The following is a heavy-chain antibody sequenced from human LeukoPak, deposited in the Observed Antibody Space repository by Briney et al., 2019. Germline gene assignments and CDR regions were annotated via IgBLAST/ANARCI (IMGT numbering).Heavy chain of an antibody. J-gene: IGHJ5*02. CDR2: VYYTGST. Sequence: SETLSLTCSVSGASVTSGGFYWGSLRQPPGEGAEWIATVYYTGSTYYNPSLKSRVTISIDTSKNQFSLKLTSLTTTDTAIYHCARHSGSGSLSRPFDPWGQGTLVAVSS. V-gene: IGHV4-39*01. D-gene: IGHD3-10*01. CDR3: ARHSGSGSLSRPFDP. CDR1: GASVTSGGFY.